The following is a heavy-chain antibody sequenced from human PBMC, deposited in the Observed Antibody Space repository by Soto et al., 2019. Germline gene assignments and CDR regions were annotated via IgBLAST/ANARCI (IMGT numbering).Heavy chain of an antibody. CDR2: IRAYSGNT. Sequence: QVQLVQSGAEVKKPGASVKVSCKASGYTFTTYGITWVRQAPGQGLEWLGWIRAYSGNTNYAQKLQDRLTVTTDTSTNTAYMDLRSLRSDDTAVYYCARVVKAGDYGDYGRYYFDYWGHGTLGTVSS. CDR1: GYTFTTYG. CDR3: ARVVKAGDYGDYGRYYFDY. D-gene: IGHD4-17*01. V-gene: IGHV1-18*04. J-gene: IGHJ4*01.